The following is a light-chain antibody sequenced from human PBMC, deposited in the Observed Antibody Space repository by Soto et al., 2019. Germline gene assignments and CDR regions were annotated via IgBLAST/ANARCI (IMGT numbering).Light chain of an antibody. J-gene: IGKJ1*01. V-gene: IGKV1-5*01. Sequence: DIQMTQSPSTLSGSVGDRVTITCRASQTISSWLAWYQQKPGKAPKLLIYDASNLESGVPSRFSGSGSGTEFTLTISSLQPDDYATYYCQQYNTWWTFGQGTKVDIK. CDR2: DAS. CDR3: QQYNTWWT. CDR1: QTISSW.